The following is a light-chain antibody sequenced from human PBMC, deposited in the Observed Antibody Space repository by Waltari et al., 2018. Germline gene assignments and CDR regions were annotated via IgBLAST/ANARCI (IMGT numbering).Light chain of an antibody. CDR2: DVS. CDR3: SSYIGSSTLEL. Sequence: QSALTQPASVSGSPGQSITISCTGTSSDVGGYNYVSWYQQHPGKAPKPIIFDVSVRPSGVSNRFSGSKSGNTASLTISGLQAEDEADYYCSSYIGSSTLELFGGGTSLTVL. V-gene: IGLV2-14*03. J-gene: IGLJ2*01. CDR1: SSDVGGYNY.